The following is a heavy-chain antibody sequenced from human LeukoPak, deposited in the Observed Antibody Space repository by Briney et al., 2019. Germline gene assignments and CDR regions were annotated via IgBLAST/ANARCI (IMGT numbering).Heavy chain of an antibody. J-gene: IGHJ4*02. CDR2: INPNSGGT. CDR3: AKIKQQRVYFDY. CDR1: GYSFTGYY. Sequence: ASVKVSCKASGYSFTGYYIHWVRQAPGQGLEWMGWINPNSGGTNYAQKFQGRVTMTRDTSISTAYMELSSLRSDDTAVYYCAKIKQQRVYFDYWGQGTLVTVSS. D-gene: IGHD6-13*01. V-gene: IGHV1-2*02.